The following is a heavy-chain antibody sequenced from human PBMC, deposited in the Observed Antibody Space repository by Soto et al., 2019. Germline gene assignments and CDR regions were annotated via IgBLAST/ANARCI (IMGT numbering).Heavy chain of an antibody. D-gene: IGHD1-1*01. CDR2: HNGYNGQT. V-gene: IGHV1-3*01. J-gene: IGHJ5*02. CDR1: ENTFSTYL. CDR3: AGPHDRAGLGT. Sequence: ASVKVSCKASENTFSTYLVHWVRQVHGQGLEWMGWHNGYNGQTEYSQKFQGRVTITRDTSAKTAYLELRSLTSEDTAVYYCAGPHDRAGLGTWGQGALVTVSS.